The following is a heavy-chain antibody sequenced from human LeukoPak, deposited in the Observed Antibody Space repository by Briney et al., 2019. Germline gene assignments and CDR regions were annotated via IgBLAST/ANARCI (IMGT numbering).Heavy chain of an antibody. Sequence: SETLSLTCAVYGGPFGGFYWSWIRQPPGKGLEWIGEINDSGSTNYNPSLKSRVTISVDTSKNQFSLKLSSVTAADTAVYYCARLGYSGTYRAPPDYWGQGTLVTVSS. D-gene: IGHD1-26*01. CDR1: GGPFGGFY. CDR2: INDSGST. V-gene: IGHV4-34*01. J-gene: IGHJ4*02. CDR3: ARLGYSGTYRAPPDY.